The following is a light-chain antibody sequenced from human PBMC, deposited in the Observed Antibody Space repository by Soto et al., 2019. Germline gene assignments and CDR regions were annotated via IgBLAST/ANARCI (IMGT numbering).Light chain of an antibody. V-gene: IGLV2-14*01. CDR3: SSYTSSSTRV. J-gene: IGLJ1*01. Sequence: QSALAQPASVSGSPGQSITISCTGTSSDVGGYNYVSWYQHHPGKAPELMIFEVSNRPSGVSHRFPGSKSGNTASLTISGLQTEDEGDYYCSSYTSSSTRVFGTGTKVTVL. CDR2: EVS. CDR1: SSDVGGYNY.